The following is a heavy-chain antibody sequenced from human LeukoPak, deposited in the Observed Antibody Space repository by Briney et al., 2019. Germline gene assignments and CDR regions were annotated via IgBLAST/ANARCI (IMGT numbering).Heavy chain of an antibody. D-gene: IGHD3-22*01. CDR3: ARVRRYYYDSSVIGAFDI. CDR2: ISYSGIT. J-gene: IGHJ3*02. CDR1: GGSISSSSFY. Sequence: SETLSLTCTVSGGSISSSSFYWGWIRQPPGKGLEWIGSISYSGITYYNPSLKSRLTISVDTSKKQFSLKLSSVTAADTAVYYCARVRRYYYDSSVIGAFDIWGQGTMVTVS. V-gene: IGHV4-39*07.